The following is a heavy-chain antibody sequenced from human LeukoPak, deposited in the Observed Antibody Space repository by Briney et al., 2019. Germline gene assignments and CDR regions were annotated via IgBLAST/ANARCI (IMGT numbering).Heavy chain of an antibody. V-gene: IGHV4-61*08. CDR3: ARTHSSGDI. D-gene: IGHD6-19*01. CDR2: THHTGSS. CDR1: GDPVSSGDFY. J-gene: IGHJ3*02. Sequence: SETLSLTCTVSGDPVSSGDFYWSWIRQSPGRGLQWIAYTHHTGSSNYSPSLGSRVTISVDTSKNQFSLKLSSVTAADTAVYYCARTHSSGDIWGQGTMVTVSS.